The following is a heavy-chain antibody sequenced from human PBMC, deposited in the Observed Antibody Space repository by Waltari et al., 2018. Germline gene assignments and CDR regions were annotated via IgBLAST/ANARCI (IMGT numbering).Heavy chain of an antibody. V-gene: IGHV3-23*04. CDR2: ISGSGGST. Sequence: EVQLVESGGALVQPGGSLRLSCAAAGFTFSRYAMSWVRQAPGKGLEWVSVISGSGGSTYYADSVQGRFTISRDNSKNTLYLQLNSLRAEDTAVYHCAKGRIAVAGTWVWFDPWGQGTLVTVSS. D-gene: IGHD6-19*01. CDR1: GFTFSRYA. J-gene: IGHJ5*02. CDR3: AKGRIAVAGTWVWFDP.